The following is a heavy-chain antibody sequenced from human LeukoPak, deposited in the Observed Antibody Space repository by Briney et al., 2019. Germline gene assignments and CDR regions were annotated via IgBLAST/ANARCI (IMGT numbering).Heavy chain of an antibody. CDR2: INRSGST. CDR3: ARLMYSGYEGLDYYFNYIDV. J-gene: IGHJ6*03. Sequence: SETLSLACGVYGGSLSGYYWSWIRQPPGKGLEWIGEINRSGSTNYNPSLKSRVTMSVDTSKNQFSLNLSSVTAADTAVYYCARLMYSGYEGLDYYFNYIDVWGKGTTVTISS. D-gene: IGHD5-12*01. CDR1: GGSLSGYY. V-gene: IGHV4-34*01.